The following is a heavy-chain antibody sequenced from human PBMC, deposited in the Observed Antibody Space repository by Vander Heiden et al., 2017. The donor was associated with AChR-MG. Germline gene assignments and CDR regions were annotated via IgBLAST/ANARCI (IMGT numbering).Heavy chain of an antibody. CDR1: GYSFTSYW. Sequence: EVQLVQSGAAVKKPGESLKISCKGSGYSFTSYWIGWVRQMPGKGLEWMVIIYPGDSDTRYSPAVQGQVTISADKSISTAYLQWSRLKASDTAMYYCASSSYRKYWYFDLWGRGTLVTVSS. CDR2: IYPGDSDT. D-gene: IGHD6-6*01. CDR3: ASSSYRKYWYFDL. V-gene: IGHV5-51*01. J-gene: IGHJ2*01.